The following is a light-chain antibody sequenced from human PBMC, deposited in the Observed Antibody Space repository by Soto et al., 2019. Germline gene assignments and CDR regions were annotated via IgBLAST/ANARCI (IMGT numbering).Light chain of an antibody. CDR3: QQHNNWPPWT. V-gene: IGKV3-15*01. CDR2: GAS. Sequence: VLTQSPCTLSLSPGERATLSCRAIQSVSSNYLAWYQQKPGQAPRLLIYGASTRAAGVPARFSGSGYGRQFSLTISSLQSEDFAIYHCQQHNNWPPWTFGQGTKVDIK. J-gene: IGKJ1*01. CDR1: QSVSSN.